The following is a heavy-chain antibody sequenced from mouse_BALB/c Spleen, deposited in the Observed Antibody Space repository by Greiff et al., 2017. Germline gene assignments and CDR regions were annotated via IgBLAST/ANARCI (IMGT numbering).Heavy chain of an antibody. Sequence: QVQLKQSGAELMKPGASVKISCKATGYTFSSYWIEWVKQRPGHGLEWIGEILPGSGSTNYNEKFKGKATFTADTSSNTAYMQLSSLTSEDSAVYYCARVGIMIPTNYWGQGTTLTVSS. D-gene: IGHD2-4*01. CDR2: ILPGSGST. V-gene: IGHV1-9*01. J-gene: IGHJ2*01. CDR1: GYTFSSYW. CDR3: ARVGIMIPTNY.